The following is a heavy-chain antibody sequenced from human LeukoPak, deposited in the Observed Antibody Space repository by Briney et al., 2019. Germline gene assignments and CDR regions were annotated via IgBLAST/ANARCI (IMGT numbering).Heavy chain of an antibody. Sequence: PGGSLRLSCAASGFTLSSYGMRWVRQAPGKGLEWVAMISYDGSNKYFVDSVKGRCTISRDNSKNTLYLQMNCLRAEDTAVYYCAKAHYDVLTGASGYFDYWGQGTLVTVSS. V-gene: IGHV3-30*18. CDR3: AKAHYDVLTGASGYFDY. CDR2: ISYDGSNK. J-gene: IGHJ4*02. D-gene: IGHD3-9*01. CDR1: GFTLSSYG.